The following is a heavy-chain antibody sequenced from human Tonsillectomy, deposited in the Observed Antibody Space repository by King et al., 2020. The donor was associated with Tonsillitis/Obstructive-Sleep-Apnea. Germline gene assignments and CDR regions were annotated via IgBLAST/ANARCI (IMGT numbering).Heavy chain of an antibody. V-gene: IGHV3-11*05. CDR3: ARSTSDSGGDYSYYMDV. CDR2: ISTSSSYT. D-gene: IGHD4-17*01. CDR1: GFTFSDYY. Sequence: VQLVESGGGLVKPGGSLRLSCSASGFTFSDYYMSWIRQAPGKGLEWVSYISTSSSYTNYADSVKGRFTISRDNAKNSLYLQMNRLRAVDTAVYYCARSTSDSGGDYSYYMDVWGKGTTVTVSS. J-gene: IGHJ6*03.